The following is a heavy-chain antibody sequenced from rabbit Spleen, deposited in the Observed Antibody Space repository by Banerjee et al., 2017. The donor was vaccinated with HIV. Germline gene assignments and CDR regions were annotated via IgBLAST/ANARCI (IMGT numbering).Heavy chain of an antibody. D-gene: IGHD1-1*01. CDR2: IDPIFGIA. J-gene: IGHJ4*01. CDR3: VRGASGSGYYSL. CDR1: GLDFSSSD. Sequence: QLKESGGGLVQPGGSLKLSCKGSGLDFSSSDWIYWVRQAPGKGLEWIGDIDPIFGIAVHASWVNGRFTISSHNAQNTLYLQLHSLTAADTATYFCVRGASGSGYYSLWGQGTLVT. V-gene: IGHV1S7*01.